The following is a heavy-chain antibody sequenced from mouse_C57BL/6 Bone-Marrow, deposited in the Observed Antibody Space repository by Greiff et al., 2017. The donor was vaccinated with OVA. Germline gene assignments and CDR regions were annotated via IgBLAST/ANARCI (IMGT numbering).Heavy chain of an antibody. CDR2: IYPYNGVS. D-gene: IGHD1-1*01. Sequence: VQLKESGPELVKPGASVKISCKASGYSFTGYYMHWVKQSHGNILDWIGYIYPYNGVSSYNQKFKGKATLTVDKSSSTAYMELRSLTSEDSAVYYCAKSYYYGSSYDWYFDVWGTGTTVTVSS. CDR1: GYSFTGYY. J-gene: IGHJ1*03. CDR3: AKSYYYGSSYDWYFDV. V-gene: IGHV1-31*01.